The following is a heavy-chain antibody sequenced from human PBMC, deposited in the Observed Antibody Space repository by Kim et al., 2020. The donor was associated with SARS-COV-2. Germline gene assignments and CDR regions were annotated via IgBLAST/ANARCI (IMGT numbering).Heavy chain of an antibody. V-gene: IGHV3-66*01. J-gene: IGHJ6*02. D-gene: IGHD3-16*01. CDR1: GFTVSNNY. Sequence: GSLRLSCTASGFTVSNNYMSWVRQVPGKCLEWVSVIYSGGSTYYADSVKGRFTISRDNSKNRLYLQMNSLRAEDTAVYYCARVPMITFGGVTDGMDVWG. CDR3: ARVPMITFGGVTDGMDV. CDR2: IYSGGST.